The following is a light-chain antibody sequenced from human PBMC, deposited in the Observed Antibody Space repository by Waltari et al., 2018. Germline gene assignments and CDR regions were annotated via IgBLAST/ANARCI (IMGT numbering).Light chain of an antibody. CDR3: HSYDSTVSGWV. V-gene: IGLV1-40*01. Sequence: QSVLTQPPSVSGAPGQTVTIPCTGSSSNIGAGSDLHWYQQLPGAAPKLLIRVLNSRPSGVPDRFSGSKSGTSASLAITGLQVEDEADYYCHSYDSTVSGWVFGGGTKLTVL. CDR2: VLN. CDR1: SSNIGAGSD. J-gene: IGLJ3*02.